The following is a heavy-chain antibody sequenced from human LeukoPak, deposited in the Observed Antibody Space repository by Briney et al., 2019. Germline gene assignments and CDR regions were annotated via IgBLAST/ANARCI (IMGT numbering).Heavy chain of an antibody. CDR1: GDSINSYY. J-gene: IGHJ6*02. V-gene: IGHV4-4*07. CDR3: KQKTAYDILTTYYRPPYYNGMDV. Sequence: SETLSLTCTVSGDSINSYYWNWIRQPAWNGLEWIGRIYTSGSTNYNPSLKSRVTMSVDTSKNQFSLKLSSVTAADTAVYFCKQKTAYDILTTYYRPPYYNGMDVWGQGTTVTVSS. CDR2: IYTSGST. D-gene: IGHD3-9*01.